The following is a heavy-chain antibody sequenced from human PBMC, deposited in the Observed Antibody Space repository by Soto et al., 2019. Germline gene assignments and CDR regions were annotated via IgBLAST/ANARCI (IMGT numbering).Heavy chain of an antibody. V-gene: IGHV3-74*01. J-gene: IGHJ4*02. CDR1: GFTFSNYW. Sequence: EVQLVESGGGLVQPGGSLRLSCAASGFTFSNYWMDWVRQAPGKGLVWVSRIKRDGSSISYADSVKGRVTISRDNAKNTLYLQMNSLRAADTAVYDCARDGGRGGGLDCWGQGTIVTVSS. CDR3: ARDGGRGGGLDC. CDR2: IKRDGSSI. D-gene: IGHD3-10*01.